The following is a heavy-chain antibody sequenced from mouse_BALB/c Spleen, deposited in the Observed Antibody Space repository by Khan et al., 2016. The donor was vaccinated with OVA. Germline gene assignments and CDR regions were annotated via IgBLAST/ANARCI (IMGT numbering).Heavy chain of an antibody. V-gene: IGHV1-7*01. CDR3: SRDRIDY. J-gene: IGHJ2*01. CDR1: GYTFTSYW. CDR2: INPTSGYT. Sequence: VELVESGAELAKPGASVKMSCTASGYTFTSYWMHWIKQRPGQGLEWIGYINPTSGYTDYNQKFKDKATLTADKSSSTAYMQLSSLTSDYSAVYYCSRDRIDYWGQGTALTVSS.